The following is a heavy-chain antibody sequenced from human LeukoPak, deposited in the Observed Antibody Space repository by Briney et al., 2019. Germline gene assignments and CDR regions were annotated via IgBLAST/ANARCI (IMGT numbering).Heavy chain of an antibody. CDR2: IYTSGST. CDR1: GGSISSGSYY. J-gene: IGHJ5*02. Sequence: KPSETLSLTCTVSGGSISSGSYYWSWIRQPAGKGLEWIGRIYTSGSTNYNPSLKSRVTISVDTSKNQFSLKLSSVTAADTAVYYCARKGYSTSFDPWGQGTLVTVSS. V-gene: IGHV4-61*02. D-gene: IGHD6-13*01. CDR3: ARKGYSTSFDP.